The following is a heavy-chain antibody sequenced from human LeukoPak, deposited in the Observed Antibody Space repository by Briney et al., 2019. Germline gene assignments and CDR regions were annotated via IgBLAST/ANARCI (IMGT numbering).Heavy chain of an antibody. CDR1: GGSISSYY. J-gene: IGHJ4*02. CDR3: AREYSSGWLDY. D-gene: IGHD6-19*01. V-gene: IGHV4-59*01. CDR2: IYYSGST. Sequence: PSETLSLTCTVPGGSISSYYWSWIRQPPGKGLEWIGYIYYSGSTNYNPSLKSRVTISVDTSKNQFSLKLSSVTAADTAVYYCAREYSSGWLDYWGQGTLVTVSS.